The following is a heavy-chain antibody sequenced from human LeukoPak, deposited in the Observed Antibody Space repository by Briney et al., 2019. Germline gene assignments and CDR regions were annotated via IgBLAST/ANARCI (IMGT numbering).Heavy chain of an antibody. CDR3: ARAGSFSSSYGISWDY. CDR2: IKQDESEK. D-gene: IGHD2-15*01. CDR1: GFTFSSYW. V-gene: IGHV3-7*01. J-gene: IGHJ4*02. Sequence: GGSLRLSCAASGFTFSSYWMSWVRQAPGKGLEWVANIKQDESEKYYVDSVKGRFTISRDNAKNSLFLQMNSLRAEDTAVYYCARAGSFSSSYGISWDYWGKGALVAVSS.